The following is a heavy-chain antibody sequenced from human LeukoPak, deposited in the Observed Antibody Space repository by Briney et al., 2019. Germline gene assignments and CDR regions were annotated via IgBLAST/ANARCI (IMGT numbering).Heavy chain of an antibody. J-gene: IGHJ4*02. CDR1: GFTFSNYV. V-gene: IGHV3-23*01. CDR3: ARDMLVFGYFDY. Sequence: GGSLRLSCAASGFTFSNYVMSWVRQAPGKGLEWVSSIGGSGGTTYYADSVKGRFTISRDNSENTLYLQMNSLRAEDTAVYYCARDMLVFGYFDYWGQGTLVTVSS. CDR2: IGGSGGTT. D-gene: IGHD2-8*01.